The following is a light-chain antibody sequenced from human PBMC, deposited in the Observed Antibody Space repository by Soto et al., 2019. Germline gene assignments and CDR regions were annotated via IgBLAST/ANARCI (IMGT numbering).Light chain of an antibody. J-gene: IGKJ1*01. V-gene: IGKV1-39*01. CDR3: QQTYSSPPET. CDR2: AAS. CDR1: QNIKSR. Sequence: DIQMTQSPSSLSASVGDRVTLTCRAGQNIKSRLNWYQQRPGKSPNLLIYAASNLQSGVPSRFSGSGSGTDYALTISTLKPEDSGIYYCQQTYSSPPETFGQGTKVEIK.